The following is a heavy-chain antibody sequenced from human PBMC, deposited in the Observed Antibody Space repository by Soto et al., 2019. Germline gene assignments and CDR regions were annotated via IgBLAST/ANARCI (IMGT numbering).Heavy chain of an antibody. D-gene: IGHD6-13*01. CDR2: IYHSGST. J-gene: IGHJ4*02. CDR3: ASSHAGAHITAAVH. V-gene: IGHV4-30-2*01. CDR1: GGSISSDGYS. Sequence: PSETLSLTCAVSGGSISSDGYSWSWIRQPPGKGLEWIGYIYHSGSTYYNPSLKSRVTISVDRSKNQFSLKLSSVTAADTAVYYCASSHAGAHITAAVHWGQGTLVT.